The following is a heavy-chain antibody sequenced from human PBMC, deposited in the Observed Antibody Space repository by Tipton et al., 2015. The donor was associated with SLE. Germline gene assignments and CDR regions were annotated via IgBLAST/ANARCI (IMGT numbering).Heavy chain of an antibody. CDR3: VRDAGGPFDF. CDR2: MYYSGST. Sequence: LSCTVSGGSITTYYYSWIRQPPGKGLEWIGYMYYSGSTNYNPSLKSRVTIAVDTSKNQFSLRLRSVTAADTAVYYCVRDAGGPFDFWGQGTLVTVSS. CDR1: GGSITTYY. V-gene: IGHV4-59*01. D-gene: IGHD3-10*01. J-gene: IGHJ4*02.